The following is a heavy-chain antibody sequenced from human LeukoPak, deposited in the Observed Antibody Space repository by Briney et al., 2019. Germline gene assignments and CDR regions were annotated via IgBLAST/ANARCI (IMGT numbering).Heavy chain of an antibody. CDR2: IIPILGIA. J-gene: IGHJ4*02. CDR3: VMAAAGPNSHFDY. CDR1: GGTFSSYA. V-gene: IGHV1-69*04. D-gene: IGHD6-13*01. Sequence: ASVKVSCKASGGTFSSYAINWVRQAPGQGLEWMGRIIPILGIANYAQKFQGRVTITADKSTSTAYMELSSLRSEDTAVYYCVMAAAGPNSHFDYWGQGTLVTVSS.